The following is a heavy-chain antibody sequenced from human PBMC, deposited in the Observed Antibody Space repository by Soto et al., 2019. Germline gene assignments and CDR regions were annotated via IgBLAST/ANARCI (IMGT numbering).Heavy chain of an antibody. CDR3: ARDGAVAGDSNFDY. D-gene: IGHD6-19*01. J-gene: IGHJ4*02. V-gene: IGHV1-3*01. Sequence: VASVQVSCKASGYTFTSSAIHWVRQAPGQGLEWMGWINAGNGNIKHSQKFQHRVTITRDTSASTAYMELSSLRFEDTAVYYCARDGAVAGDSNFDYWGQGTLVTVS. CDR1: GYTFTSSA. CDR2: INAGNGNI.